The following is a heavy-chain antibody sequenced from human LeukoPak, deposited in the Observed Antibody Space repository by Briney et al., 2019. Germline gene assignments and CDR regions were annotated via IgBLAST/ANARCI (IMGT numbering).Heavy chain of an antibody. J-gene: IGHJ6*04. V-gene: IGHV4-34*01. Sequence: PSETLSLTCAVYGETFSDFHWSWIRHSPRKGLEWIGEINHGGSTNYNPSLKSRVTIPVDTSKNQFSLRLSSVTAADTAVYYCARVRVDVVRGARYGMDVWGKGTTVTVSS. D-gene: IGHD3-10*01. CDR2: INHGGST. CDR1: GETFSDFH. CDR3: ARVRVDVVRGARYGMDV.